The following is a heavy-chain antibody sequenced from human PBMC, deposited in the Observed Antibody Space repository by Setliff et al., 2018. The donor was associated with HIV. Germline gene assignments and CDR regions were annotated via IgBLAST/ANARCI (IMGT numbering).Heavy chain of an antibody. Sequence: LGESLKISCKGSGYSLSSYWIGWVRQMPGKGLEFMGLLYPADSNIRYSPSFQGQVTISVDKSTNTAFLQWTSLRASDTAMYYFTRLWHENWGGVDYWGQGTLVTVSS. CDR2: LYPADSNI. V-gene: IGHV5-51*01. CDR1: GYSLSSYW. J-gene: IGHJ4*02. CDR3: TRLWHENWGGVDY. D-gene: IGHD3-16*01.